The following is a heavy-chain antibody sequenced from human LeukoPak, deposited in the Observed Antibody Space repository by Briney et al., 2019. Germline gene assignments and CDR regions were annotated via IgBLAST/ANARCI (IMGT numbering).Heavy chain of an antibody. V-gene: IGHV1-2*02. CDR3: AREAEFDC. CDR2: INPNSGGT. Sequence: GASVKVSCKASGYTFTSYYMHWVRQAPGQGLEWMGWINPNSGGTKYAQKFQGRVTMTRDTSITTAYMELSRLTSDDTAVYYCAREAEFDCWGQGTLVTVSS. D-gene: IGHD2-15*01. J-gene: IGHJ4*02. CDR1: GYTFTSYY.